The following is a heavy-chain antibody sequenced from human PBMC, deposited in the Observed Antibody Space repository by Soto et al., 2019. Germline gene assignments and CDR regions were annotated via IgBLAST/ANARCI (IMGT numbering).Heavy chain of an antibody. CDR3: APSQRGPRDF. J-gene: IGHJ4*02. V-gene: IGHV2-5*02. D-gene: IGHD5-12*01. CDR2: IYWDDDK. Sequence: QITLKESAPTLVRPTQTLTLTCTFSGFSLSTTGVAVAWIRQPPGEALELLALIYWDDDKRYNSSLKSRLTNTKDTSRDKVVIAMTNMDPMDTAKYFCAPSQRGPRDFWGPGILVTVSS. CDR1: GFSLSTTGVA.